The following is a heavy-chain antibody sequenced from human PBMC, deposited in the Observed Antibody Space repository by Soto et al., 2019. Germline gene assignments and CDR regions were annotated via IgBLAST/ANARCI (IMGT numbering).Heavy chain of an antibody. J-gene: IGHJ6*02. V-gene: IGHV1-18*01. CDR3: ARVTSMTTVTAMGYYYYGMDV. Sequence: QVQLVQSGAEVKKPGASVKVSCKASGYTFTSYGISWVRQAPGQGLEWMGWISAYNGNTNYAQKLQGRVTMTTDTSTSTAYMELRSLRSDDTAVYYCARVTSMTTVTAMGYYYYGMDVWGQGTTVTVSS. D-gene: IGHD4-17*01. CDR2: ISAYNGNT. CDR1: GYTFTSYG.